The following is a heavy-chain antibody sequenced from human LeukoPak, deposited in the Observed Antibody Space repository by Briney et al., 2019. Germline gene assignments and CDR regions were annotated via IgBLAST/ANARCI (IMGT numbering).Heavy chain of an antibody. J-gene: IGHJ4*02. CDR1: GGSISSGDHY. Sequence: SQTLSLTCTVSGGSISSGDHYWTWIRQHPGKGLEWIGYIYYSGSTYYNPSLKSRVTISVDTSKNQFSLKLSSVTAADTAVYYCARVEYYYDSSGYRAQVFDYWGQGTLVTVSS. V-gene: IGHV4-31*03. CDR3: ARVEYYYDSSGYRAQVFDY. CDR2: IYYSGST. D-gene: IGHD3-22*01.